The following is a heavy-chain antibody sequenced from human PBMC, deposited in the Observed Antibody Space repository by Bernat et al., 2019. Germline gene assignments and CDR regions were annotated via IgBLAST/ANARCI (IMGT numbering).Heavy chain of an antibody. CDR1: GYTFTSYH. V-gene: IGHV1-46*01. CDR3: ARNGGGSYGGGWKGGLDY. D-gene: IGHD3-16*01. Sequence: QVQLVQSGAEVKKPGASVKVSCEASGYTFTSYHIHWVRQAPGQGLEWLGIINPSGGGTTYAQKFQGRVTVTRDTSTSTVYMELSSLRSGDTAVYYCARNGGGSYGGGWKGGLDYWGQGTLVTVSS. J-gene: IGHJ4*02. CDR2: INPSGGGT.